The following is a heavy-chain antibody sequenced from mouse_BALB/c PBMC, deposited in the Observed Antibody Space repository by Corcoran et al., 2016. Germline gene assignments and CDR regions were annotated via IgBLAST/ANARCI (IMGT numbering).Heavy chain of an antibody. J-gene: IGHJ1*01. V-gene: IGHV3-6*02. CDR3: ARVLYRGYFDV. Sequence: DVQLQESGPGLVKPSQSLSLTCSVTGYSITSGYYWNWIRQFPGNKLEWMGYISYDGSNNYNPSLKNRISITRDTSKNQFFLKLNSVTTEDTATYYCARVLYRGYFDVWGAGTTVTVSS. D-gene: IGHD6-1*01. CDR2: ISYDGSN. CDR1: GYSITSGYY.